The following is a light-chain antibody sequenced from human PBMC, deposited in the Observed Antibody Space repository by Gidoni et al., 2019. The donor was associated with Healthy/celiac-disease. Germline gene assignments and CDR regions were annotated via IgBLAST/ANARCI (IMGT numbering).Light chain of an antibody. J-gene: IGKJ5*01. CDR3: QQFNSYPHT. CDR2: DAS. Sequence: ATQLTLSPSSLSASVGDRVTITCRASQGISSALAWYQQKPGQAPKLLIYDASSLESGVPSRFSGSGSGTDFTLTLSSLQPEDFATYYCQQFNSYPHTFGQGTRLEIK. CDR1: QGISSA. V-gene: IGKV1-13*02.